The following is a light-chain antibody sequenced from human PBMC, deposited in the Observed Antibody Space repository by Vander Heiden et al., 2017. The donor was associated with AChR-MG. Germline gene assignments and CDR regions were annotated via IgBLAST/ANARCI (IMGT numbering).Light chain of an antibody. CDR1: QSVVYSHDNKNY. CDR3: QQNDGIPYT. CDR2: WAS. J-gene: IGKJ2*01. Sequence: DVVMSQSRVALAVALGVRASINCKSSQSVVYSHDNKNYLTWYPQKPGQPPKLLIYWASTRGSGVPDRVSGSGSGTDFSLTISRLQAEDVAVYYCQQNDGIPYTFGEGTKLEIK. V-gene: IGKV4-1*01.